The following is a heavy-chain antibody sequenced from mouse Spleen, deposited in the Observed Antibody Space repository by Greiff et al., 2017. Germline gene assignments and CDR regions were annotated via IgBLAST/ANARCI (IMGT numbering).Heavy chain of an antibody. CDR1: GFNIKDDY. CDR2: IDPENGDT. D-gene: IGHD1-1*01. CDR3: LTTVVNY. Sequence: EVQLQQSGAELVRPGASVKLSCTASGFNIKDDYMHWVKQRPEQGLEWIGWIDPENGDTEYASKFQGKATITADTSSNTAYLQLSSLTSEDTAVYYCLTTVVNYWGQGTTLTVSS. J-gene: IGHJ2*01. V-gene: IGHV14-4*01.